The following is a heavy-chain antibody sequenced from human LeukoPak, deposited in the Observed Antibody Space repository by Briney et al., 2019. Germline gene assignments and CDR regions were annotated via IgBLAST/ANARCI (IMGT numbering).Heavy chain of an antibody. J-gene: IGHJ6*01. V-gene: IGHV3-30*04. D-gene: IGHD3-10*01. CDR1: GFTFSSYA. CDR2: ISYDGSNK. CDR3: ARDLEYYGSGSYYKDYYYGMDV. Sequence: GGSLRLSCAASGFTFSSYAMHWVRQAPGKGLEWVVVISYDGSNKYYAYSVKGRFTISIDNSKHTLYLQMNSLRADDTAVYYCARDLEYYGSGSYYKDYYYGMDVWGKATTVTVCS.